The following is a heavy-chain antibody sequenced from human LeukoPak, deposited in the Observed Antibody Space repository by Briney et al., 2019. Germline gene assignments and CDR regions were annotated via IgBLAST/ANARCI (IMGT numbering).Heavy chain of an antibody. Sequence: PGGSLRLSCAASGFTFDDYGMSWVRQAPGKGLEWVSGISWNSGSIGYADSVKGRFTISRDNAKNSLYLQMNSLRAEDMALYYCAKDGGSGLDYWGQGTLVTVSS. CDR3: AKDGGSGLDY. D-gene: IGHD6-19*01. J-gene: IGHJ4*02. CDR1: GFTFDDYG. CDR2: ISWNSGSI. V-gene: IGHV3-9*03.